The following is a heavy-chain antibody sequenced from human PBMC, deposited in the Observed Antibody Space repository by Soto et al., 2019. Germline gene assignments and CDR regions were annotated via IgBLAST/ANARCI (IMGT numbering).Heavy chain of an antibody. CDR1: GFTFSSYG. J-gene: IGHJ5*02. CDR2: IWYDGSNK. CDR3: ARGDSSSWYSDWFDP. V-gene: IGHV3-33*01. D-gene: IGHD6-13*01. Sequence: PGGSLRLSCAASGFTFSSYGMHWVRQAPGKGLEWVAVIWYDGSNKYYADSVKGRFTISRDNSKNTLYLQMNSLRAEDTAVYYCARGDSSSWYSDWFDPWGQGTLVTVSS.